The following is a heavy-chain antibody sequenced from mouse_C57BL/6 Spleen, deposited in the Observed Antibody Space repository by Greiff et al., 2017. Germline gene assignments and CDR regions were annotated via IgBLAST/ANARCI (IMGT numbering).Heavy chain of an antibody. Sequence: EVQVVESGGGLVQPGGSLKLSCAASGFTFSDYYMYWVRQTPEKRLEWVAYISNGGGSTYYPDTVKGRFTISRDNAKNTLYLQMSRLKSEDTAMYYCARRGFTTVVGDYFDYWGQGTTLTVSS. J-gene: IGHJ2*01. V-gene: IGHV5-12*01. CDR1: GFTFSDYY. CDR2: ISNGGGST. CDR3: ARRGFTTVVGDYFDY. D-gene: IGHD1-1*01.